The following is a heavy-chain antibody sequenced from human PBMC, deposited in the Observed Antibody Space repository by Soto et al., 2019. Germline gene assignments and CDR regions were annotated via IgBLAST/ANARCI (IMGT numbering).Heavy chain of an antibody. J-gene: IGHJ4*02. CDR3: ARAKGSYGGTGIDY. CDR1: GGTFSSYT. D-gene: IGHD4-17*01. CDR2: IIPILGIA. V-gene: IGHV1-69*02. Sequence: QVQLVQSGAEVKKPGSSVKVSCKASGGTFSSYTISWVRQAPGQGLEWMGRIIPILGIANYAQKFQGRVTITAEKSTSTAYMELSSLRSEDTAVYYCARAKGSYGGTGIDYWGQGTLVTVSS.